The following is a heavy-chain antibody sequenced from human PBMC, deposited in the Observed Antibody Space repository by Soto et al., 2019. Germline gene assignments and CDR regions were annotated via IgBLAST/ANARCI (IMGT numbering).Heavy chain of an antibody. D-gene: IGHD2-2*01. CDR3: ARGPRNMHCSSTSCYGGYYFDY. V-gene: IGHV4-34*01. CDR1: GGSFSGDY. Sequence: SETLSLTCAVYGGSFSGDYWSWIRQPPGKGLEWIGEINHSGSTNYNPSLKSRVTISVDTSKNQFSLKLSSVTAADTAVYYCARGPRNMHCSSTSCYGGYYFDYWGQGTLVTVSS. J-gene: IGHJ4*02. CDR2: INHSGST.